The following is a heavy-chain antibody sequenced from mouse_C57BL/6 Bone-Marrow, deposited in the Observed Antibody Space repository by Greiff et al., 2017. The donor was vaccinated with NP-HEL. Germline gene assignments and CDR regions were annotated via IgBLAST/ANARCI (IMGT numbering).Heavy chain of an antibody. CDR1: GFTFSDYY. CDR3: ARGAFDV. CDR2: INYDGSST. V-gene: IGHV5-16*01. Sequence: EVKVVESEGGLVQPGSSMKLSCTASGFTFSDYYMAWVRQVPEKGLEWVANINYDGSSTYYLDSLKSRFIISRDNAKNILYLQMSSLKSEDTATYYCARGAFDVWGTGTTVTVSS. J-gene: IGHJ1*03.